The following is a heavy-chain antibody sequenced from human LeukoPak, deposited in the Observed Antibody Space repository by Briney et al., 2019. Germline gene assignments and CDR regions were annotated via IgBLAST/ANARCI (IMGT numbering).Heavy chain of an antibody. CDR2: IIPIFGTA. CDR3: ARDMAGVDTSLDY. J-gene: IGHJ4*02. D-gene: IGHD6-19*01. Sequence: GASVKVSCKASGGTFGSYAISWVRQAPGQGLEWMGGIIPIFGTANYAQKFQGRVTITADKSTSTAYMELSSLRSEDTAVYYCARDMAGVDTSLDYWGQGTLVTVSS. V-gene: IGHV1-69*06. CDR1: GGTFGSYA.